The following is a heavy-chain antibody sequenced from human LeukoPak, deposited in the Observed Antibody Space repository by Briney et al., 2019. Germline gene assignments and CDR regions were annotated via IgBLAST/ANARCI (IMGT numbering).Heavy chain of an antibody. CDR3: VRDYSSGWPMTYYNPYIDL. D-gene: IGHD6-19*01. CDR2: VFVTGSP. V-gene: IGHV4-4*07. CDR1: GGSVSSYY. J-gene: IGHJ6*03. Sequence: PSETLPLTCTVYGGSVSSYYWSWIRQPAGKRLEWIGRVFVTGSPNYNPSLKSRATISLDASKNQLALRLSSVTAADTAVYYCVRDYSSGWPMTYYNPYIDLWGKGTTVTVS.